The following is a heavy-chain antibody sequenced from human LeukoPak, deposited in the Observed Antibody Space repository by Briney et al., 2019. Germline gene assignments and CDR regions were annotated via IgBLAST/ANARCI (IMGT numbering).Heavy chain of an antibody. CDR2: IYYSCTT. CDR3: ARVSWFPGTSYYYMDV. V-gene: IGHV4-59*01. D-gene: IGHD1-1*01. Sequence: SETLSLTCTVSGVSISSYYWSWIRQPPGKGLEWIGYIYYSCTTNYNPSLKSRVTISVDTSKNQFSLKLSSVTAADTAVYYCARVSWFPGTSYYYMDVWGKGTTVTVSS. CDR1: GVSISSYY. J-gene: IGHJ6*03.